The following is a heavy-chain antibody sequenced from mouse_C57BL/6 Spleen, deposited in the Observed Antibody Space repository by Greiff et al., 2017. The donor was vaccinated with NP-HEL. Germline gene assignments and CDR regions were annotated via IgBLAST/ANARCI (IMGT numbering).Heavy chain of an antibody. J-gene: IGHJ3*01. CDR2: ISNLAYSI. CDR3: ARNDYDDALFAY. D-gene: IGHD2-4*01. V-gene: IGHV5-15*01. CDR1: GFTFSDYG. Sequence: EVQLQESGGGLVQPGGSLKLSCAASGFTFSDYGMAWVRQAPRKGPEWVAFISNLAYSIYYTDTVTGRSTISRENANNTLYLGMSSMRSEDTAMYYCARNDYDDALFAYWGQGTLVTVSA.